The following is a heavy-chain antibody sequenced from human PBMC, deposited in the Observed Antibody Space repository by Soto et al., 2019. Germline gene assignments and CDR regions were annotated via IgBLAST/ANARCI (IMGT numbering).Heavy chain of an antibody. CDR2: IYHSGST. CDR3: ARGKRGYSYGLDAFDI. V-gene: IGHV4-30-2*01. J-gene: IGHJ3*02. D-gene: IGHD5-18*01. Sequence: QLQLQESGSGLVKPSQTLSLTCAVSGGSISSGGYSWSWIRQPPGKGLEWIGYIYHSGSTYYNPSLKSRVTISVDRSKNQFSLKLSSVTAEDTAVYYCARGKRGYSYGLDAFDIWGQGTMVTGSS. CDR1: GGSISSGGYS.